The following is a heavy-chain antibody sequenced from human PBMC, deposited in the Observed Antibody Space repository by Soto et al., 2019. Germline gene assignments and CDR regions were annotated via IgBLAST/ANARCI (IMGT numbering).Heavy chain of an antibody. J-gene: IGHJ4*02. CDR1: GGSFSGYY. D-gene: IGHD3-16*02. CDR3: ARGVGYDYILGSYRTNHYFFDS. CDR2: VNHSGST. Sequence: QVQLQQWGAGLLKPSETLSLTCAVYGGSFSGYYWCWIRLRPGKGLGWIGEVNHSGSTNSNPSLQNRVTISVHQINNQFCQRLTSVTAGDTGVYYCARGVGYDYILGSYRTNHYFFDSWGPGTLVTVSS. V-gene: IGHV4-34*01.